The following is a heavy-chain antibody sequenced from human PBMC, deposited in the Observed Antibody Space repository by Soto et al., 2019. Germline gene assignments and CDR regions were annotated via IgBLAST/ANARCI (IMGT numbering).Heavy chain of an antibody. D-gene: IGHD6-6*01. J-gene: IGHJ3*02. CDR1: VFTFISYA. CDR3: ARDYSSSANDAFDI. CDR2: ISYDGSNK. Sequence: PGWSLRLSCASSVFTFISYAMHWVRQAPGKGLEWVAVISYDGSNKYYADSVKGRFTISRDNSKNTLYLQMNSLRAEDTAVYYCARDYSSSANDAFDIWGQGTMVTVSS. V-gene: IGHV3-30-3*01.